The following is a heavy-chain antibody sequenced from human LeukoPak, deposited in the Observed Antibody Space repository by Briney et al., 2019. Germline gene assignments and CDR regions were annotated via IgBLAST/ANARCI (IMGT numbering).Heavy chain of an antibody. D-gene: IGHD6-13*01. CDR3: ARDISSWNYFDY. Sequence: SVKVSCKASGGTFSNYAISWVRQAPGQGLEWMGRIIPILGIANYAQKFQGRVTITADKSTSTAYMELSSLRSEDTAVYYCARDISSWNYFDYWGQGTLVTVSS. CDR2: IIPILGIA. CDR1: GGTFSNYA. J-gene: IGHJ4*02. V-gene: IGHV1-69*04.